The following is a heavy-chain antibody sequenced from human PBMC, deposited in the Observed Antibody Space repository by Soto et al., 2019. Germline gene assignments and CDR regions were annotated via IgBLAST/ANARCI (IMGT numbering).Heavy chain of an antibody. CDR2: INPSGGST. CDR3: ARGSGSSGWYQAFDI. D-gene: IGHD6-19*01. CDR1: GYTFTSYY. V-gene: IGHV1-46*03. Sequence: ASVKVSCKASGYTFTSYYMLWVRQAPGQGLEWMGIINPSGGSTSYAQKFQGRVTMTRDTSTSTVYMELSSLRSEDTAVYYCARGSGSSGWYQAFDIWGQGTMVTVPS. J-gene: IGHJ3*02.